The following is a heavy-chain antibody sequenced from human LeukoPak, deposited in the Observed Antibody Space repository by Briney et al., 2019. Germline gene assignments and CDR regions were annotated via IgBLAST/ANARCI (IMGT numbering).Heavy chain of an antibody. CDR1: GFTFSSYS. D-gene: IGHD5-18*01. V-gene: IGHV3-21*01. CDR3: ARDRGYSYGQTYYFDY. J-gene: IGHJ4*02. CDR2: ISSSSSYI. Sequence: GGSLRLSCAASGFTFSSYSMNWVRQAPGKGLEWVSSISSSSSYIYYADSVKGRFTISRDNAKNSLYLHMNSLRAEDTAVYYCARDRGYSYGQTYYFDYWGQGTLVTVSS.